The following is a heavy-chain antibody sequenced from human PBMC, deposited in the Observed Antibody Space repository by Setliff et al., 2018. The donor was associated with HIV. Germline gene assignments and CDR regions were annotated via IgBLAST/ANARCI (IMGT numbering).Heavy chain of an antibody. D-gene: IGHD3-3*01. Sequence: ASVKVSCKASGYPFTSYGICWVRQAPGHGLEWMGYISPYSGDAYYAEKFQGRVTMTTDTSTTAVSMELTNLRSDDTAVYFCARMQAYYNFWRSTYYFDYWGQGTPVTVPQ. CDR3: ARMQAYYNFWRSTYYFDY. CDR1: GYPFTSYG. V-gene: IGHV1-18*01. CDR2: ISPYSGDA. J-gene: IGHJ4*02.